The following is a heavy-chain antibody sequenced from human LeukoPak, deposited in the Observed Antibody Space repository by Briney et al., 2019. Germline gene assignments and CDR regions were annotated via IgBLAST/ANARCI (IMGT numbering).Heavy chain of an antibody. Sequence: GGSLRLSCAASGFTFDIFSMSWIRQTPGKGLEWLANIKEDGSEKSYVDSVKGRFTISRDNAKNSLYLEMNSLRAEDTAVYYCARDGGGTDYWGQGTLVTVSS. CDR3: ARDGGGTDY. D-gene: IGHD3-16*01. CDR2: IKEDGSEK. V-gene: IGHV3-7*03. J-gene: IGHJ4*02. CDR1: GFTFDIFS.